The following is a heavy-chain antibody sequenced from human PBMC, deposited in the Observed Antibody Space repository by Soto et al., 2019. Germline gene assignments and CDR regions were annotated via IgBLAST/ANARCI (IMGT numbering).Heavy chain of an antibody. CDR1: GFSLSTSGVG. D-gene: IGHD2-15*01. V-gene: IGHV2-5*05. CDR3: EHRRVVPAKGNNWFDA. Sequence: QITLKESGPTLVKPTQTLTLTCTFSGFSLSTSGVGVGWIRQPPGKALEWLAFIYWDDDKRYGPSLKSRLTFTKDTSKSQIVLTMTNMDPVHKATSFCEHRRVVPAKGNNWFDAWGQGTLVIVSS. CDR2: IYWDDDK. J-gene: IGHJ5*02.